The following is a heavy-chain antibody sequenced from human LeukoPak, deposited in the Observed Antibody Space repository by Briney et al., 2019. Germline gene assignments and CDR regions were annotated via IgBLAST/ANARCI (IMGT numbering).Heavy chain of an antibody. J-gene: IGHJ4*02. CDR3: ARSLSSGWPGSGY. CDR1: GYSFTNYW. CDR2: IDPSDSYT. V-gene: IGHV5-10-1*01. D-gene: IGHD6-19*01. Sequence: PGESLKISCKGSGYSFTNYWINWVRQMPGKGLEWVGKIDPSDSYTNYSPSFQGHVTISADKSISTAYLQWSSLKASDTAMYYCARSLSSGWPGSGYWGQGALVTVSS.